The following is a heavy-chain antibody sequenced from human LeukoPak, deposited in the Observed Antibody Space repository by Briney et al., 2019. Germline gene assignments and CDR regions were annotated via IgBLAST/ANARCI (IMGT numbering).Heavy chain of an antibody. J-gene: IGHJ5*02. CDR2: IIPIFGTA. Sequence: AASVKVSCKASGGTFSSYAISWGRQAPGQGLEWMGGIIPIFGTANYAQKFQGRVTITADESTSTAYMELSSLRSEDTAVYYSALSAHIVVVTALDPWGQGTLVTVSS. CDR3: ALSAHIVVVTALDP. D-gene: IGHD2-21*02. CDR1: GGTFSSYA. V-gene: IGHV1-69*13.